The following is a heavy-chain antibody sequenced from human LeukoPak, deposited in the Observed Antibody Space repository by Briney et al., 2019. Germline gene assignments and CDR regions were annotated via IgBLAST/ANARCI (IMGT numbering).Heavy chain of an antibody. D-gene: IGHD5-12*01. J-gene: IGHJ4*02. V-gene: IGHV3-7*01. CDR3: VRDGGVSGYDLLDY. CDR2: INQDGSEE. Sequence: GGCLRLSCAASGFTFSIYWMTCVRQAPGKGLEWVAHINQDGSEEHYMDSVKARFTISRDNAKNSLSLQMNSLRAEDTAVYYCVRDGGVSGYDLLDYWGQGTLVTVSS. CDR1: GFTFSIYW.